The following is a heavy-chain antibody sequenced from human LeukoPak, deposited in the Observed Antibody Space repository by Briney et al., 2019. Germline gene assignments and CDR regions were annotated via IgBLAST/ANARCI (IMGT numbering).Heavy chain of an antibody. D-gene: IGHD2-15*01. CDR1: GFIFSDHR. CDR3: VRAGGTRGYDI. CDR2: SADKSYGCTT. Sequence: GGSLRLSCAVSGFIFSDHRMDWVRQGPGKVPEWVARSADKSYGCTTEYAASVKGRFTISRSGSENSLYLQMTRLKTDDTAMYYCVRAGGTRGYDIWGQGTKVTVSS. V-gene: IGHV3-72*01. J-gene: IGHJ3*02.